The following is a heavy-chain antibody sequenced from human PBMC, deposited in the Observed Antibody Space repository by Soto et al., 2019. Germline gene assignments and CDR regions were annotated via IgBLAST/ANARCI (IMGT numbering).Heavy chain of an antibody. CDR3: ARPDEGGYSSNHHYYYALDV. CDR1: GGTFRSYS. Sequence: QGQLVQSGAEVKKPGSSVKVSCKASGGTFRSYSISWVRQARGQGLEWMGGIIPIFDITNYAQKFQGRVTITADESTSTAYMELSSLGSDDTAVYYCARPDEGGYSSNHHYYYALDVWGQGTTVTV. J-gene: IGHJ6*02. D-gene: IGHD3-22*01. CDR2: IIPIFDIT. V-gene: IGHV1-69*01.